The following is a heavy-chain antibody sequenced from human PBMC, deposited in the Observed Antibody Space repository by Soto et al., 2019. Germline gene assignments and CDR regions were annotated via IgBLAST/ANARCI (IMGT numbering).Heavy chain of an antibody. Sequence: EEQLVESGGAVVQPGGSLRLSCEASGFTFGSYTMHWVRQAPGKGLEWVSLISWNGGSSFYADSVKGRFTISRDNSRDSLFLQMNSLGPEDSAFYYCAKNIGAHGSGGGDVWGHGTTVTVSS. V-gene: IGHV3-43*01. CDR1: GFTFGSYT. D-gene: IGHD3-10*01. J-gene: IGHJ6*02. CDR3: AKNIGAHGSGGGDV. CDR2: ISWNGGSS.